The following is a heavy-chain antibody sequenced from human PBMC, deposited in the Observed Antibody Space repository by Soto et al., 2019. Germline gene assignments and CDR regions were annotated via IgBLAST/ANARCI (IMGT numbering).Heavy chain of an antibody. CDR2: IYYSGST. V-gene: IGHV4-39*01. Sequence: SETLSLTCTVSGGSISTNNDYWGWIRQPPGKGLEWIGSIYYSGSTYYNPSLKSRVTISVDTSKNQFSLKLSSVTAADTAIYYRARLVLTRGFDFWGQGTLVTSPQ. D-gene: IGHD7-27*01. CDR3: ARLVLTRGFDF. J-gene: IGHJ4*02. CDR1: GGSISTNNDY.